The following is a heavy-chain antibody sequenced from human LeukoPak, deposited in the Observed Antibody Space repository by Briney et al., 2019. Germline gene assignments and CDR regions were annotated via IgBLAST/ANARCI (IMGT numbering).Heavy chain of an antibody. D-gene: IGHD2-2*03. J-gene: IGHJ6*02. CDR3: AREYGYCSSTSCYLYYYYGMDV. CDR1: GFTVSSNY. CDR2: IKQDGSEK. Sequence: GGSLRLSCAASGFTVSSNYMSWVRQAPGKGLEWVANIKQDGSEKYYVDSVKGRFTISRDNAKNSLYLQMNSLRAEDTAVYYCAREYGYCSSTSCYLYYYYGMDVWGQGTTVTVSS. V-gene: IGHV3-7*01.